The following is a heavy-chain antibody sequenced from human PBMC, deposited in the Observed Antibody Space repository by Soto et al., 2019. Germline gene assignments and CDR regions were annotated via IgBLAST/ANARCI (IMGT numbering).Heavy chain of an antibody. Sequence: PSETLSLTCTVSGGSVCSYYRSWIRQSPGKGLEWIGYIYYSGSTKYKPSLKSRVTMSVDTSKNQFSLKMSSATAADTAVYYCARHSNRNYGLYYFDYWGLGALVTVSS. J-gene: IGHJ4*02. CDR3: ARHSNRNYGLYYFDY. CDR2: IYYSGST. D-gene: IGHD4-4*01. CDR1: GGSVCSYY. V-gene: IGHV4-59*08.